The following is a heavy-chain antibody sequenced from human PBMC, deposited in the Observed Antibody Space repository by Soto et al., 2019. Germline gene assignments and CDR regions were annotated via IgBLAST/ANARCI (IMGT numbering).Heavy chain of an antibody. D-gene: IGHD2-15*01. J-gene: IGHJ3*02. CDR3: ARDLYCSGGSCYSGAFDI. CDR2: ISSSGSTK. V-gene: IGHV3-11*01. Sequence: QVQLVESGGGLVKPGGYLRLSCAASGFAFSDYYMSWIRQAPGKGLEWVSYISSSGSTKYYADSVNGRFTISRDNAKNSLYLQMNSLRAEDTAVYYCARDLYCSGGSCYSGAFDIWGQGTMVTVSS. CDR1: GFAFSDYY.